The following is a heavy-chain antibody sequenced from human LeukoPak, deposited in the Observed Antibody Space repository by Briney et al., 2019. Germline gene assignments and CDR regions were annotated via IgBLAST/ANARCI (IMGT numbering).Heavy chain of an antibody. J-gene: IGHJ6*02. D-gene: IGHD3-10*01. V-gene: IGHV1-46*01. CDR1: GYTFTSYY. CDR2: INPSGGST. Sequence: ASVKVSCKASGYTFTSYYMHWVRQAPGQGLEWMGIINPSGGSTSYAQKFQGRVTITADESTSTAYMGLSSLRSEDTAVYYCARDRRVTMPSYYYGMDVWGQGTTVTVSS. CDR3: ARDRRVTMPSYYYGMDV.